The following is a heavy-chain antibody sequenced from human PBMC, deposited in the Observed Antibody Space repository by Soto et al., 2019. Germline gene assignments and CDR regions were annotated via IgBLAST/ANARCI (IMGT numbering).Heavy chain of an antibody. CDR1: GFTVSSNY. CDR2: IYSGGST. J-gene: IGHJ4*02. CDR3: ARRFGALWGYDY. V-gene: IGHV3-66*01. D-gene: IGHD3-10*01. Sequence: EVQLVESGGGLVQPGGSLRLSCAASGFTVSSNYMSWVRQAPGKGLEWVSVIYSGGSTYYADSVKGRFTISRDNSKNTLYLQMNSLRDEDTAVYYCARRFGALWGYDYWGQGTLVTVSS.